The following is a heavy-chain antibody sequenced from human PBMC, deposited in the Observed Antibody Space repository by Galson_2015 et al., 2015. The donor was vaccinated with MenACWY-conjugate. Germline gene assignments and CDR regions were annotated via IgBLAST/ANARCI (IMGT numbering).Heavy chain of an antibody. CDR3: ATSSAAAGSS. CDR1: RFSFSTYA. Sequence: SLRLSCAASRFSFSTYAMSWVRQTPGKGLEWVSTIDGSGDTTYYADSVKGRFTISRDNAKNSLYLQMNSLRADDTAVYYCATSSAAAGSSWGQGTLVTVSS. D-gene: IGHD6-13*01. CDR2: IDGSGDTT. J-gene: IGHJ4*02. V-gene: IGHV3-23*01.